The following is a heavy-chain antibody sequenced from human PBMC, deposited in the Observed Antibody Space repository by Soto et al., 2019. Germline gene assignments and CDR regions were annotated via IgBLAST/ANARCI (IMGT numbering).Heavy chain of an antibody. J-gene: IGHJ6*02. Sequence: QVQLVQSGAEVKKPGSSVKVSCKASGGTFSSYAISWVRQAPGQGLEWMGGIIPIPGTANYAQKFQGRVTITADESTSTAYMELSIRSSEDTAVYYCARSQGSSTSLEIYYYYYYGMDVWGQGTTVTVSS. CDR3: ARSQGSSTSLEIYYYYYYGMDV. D-gene: IGHD2-2*01. CDR2: IIPIPGTA. V-gene: IGHV1-69*01. CDR1: GGTFSSYA.